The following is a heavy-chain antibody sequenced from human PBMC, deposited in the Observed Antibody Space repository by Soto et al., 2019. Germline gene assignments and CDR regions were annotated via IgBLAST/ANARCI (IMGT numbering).Heavy chain of an antibody. CDR1: GLTFSSYA. CDR2: ISGSGGST. J-gene: IGHJ4*02. Sequence: GGSLRLSGAASGLTFSSYAMSWVRQAPGEGLEWVSAISGSGGSTYYADSVKGRFTLSRENSKNPLCLAMNSLRAEDTGGYCCANPGLRLHSSGYFDSWGQGTLVTVSS. D-gene: IGHD3-22*01. CDR3: ANPGLRLHSSGYFDS. V-gene: IGHV3-23*01.